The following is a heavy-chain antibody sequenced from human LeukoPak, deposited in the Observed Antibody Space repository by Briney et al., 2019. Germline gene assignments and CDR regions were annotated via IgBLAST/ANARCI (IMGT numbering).Heavy chain of an antibody. CDR3: ARDGSITMVRPRPAPYFDY. CDR1: GFTFSSYA. V-gene: IGHV3-30-3*01. Sequence: GGSLRLSCAASGFTFSSYAMHWVRQAPGKGLEWVAVISYDGSNKYYADSVKGRFTISRDNSKNTLYLQMNSLRAEDTAVYYCARDGSITMVRPRPAPYFDYWGQGTLVTVSS. CDR2: ISYDGSNK. D-gene: IGHD3-10*01. J-gene: IGHJ4*02.